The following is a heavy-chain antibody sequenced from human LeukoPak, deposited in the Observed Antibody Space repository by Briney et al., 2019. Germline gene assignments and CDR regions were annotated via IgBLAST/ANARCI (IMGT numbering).Heavy chain of an antibody. CDR1: GYTFTGYY. CDR2: INPNSGGT. D-gene: IGHD3-3*01. V-gene: IGHV1-2*02. Sequence: ASVKVSCKASGYTFTGYYMHWVRQAPGQGLEWMGWINPNSGGTNYAQKFQGRVTMTRDTSISTAYMELSRLRSDDTAVYYCARVYQYYEFWSGYLPIFDYWGQGTLVTVSS. J-gene: IGHJ4*02. CDR3: ARVYQYYEFWSGYLPIFDY.